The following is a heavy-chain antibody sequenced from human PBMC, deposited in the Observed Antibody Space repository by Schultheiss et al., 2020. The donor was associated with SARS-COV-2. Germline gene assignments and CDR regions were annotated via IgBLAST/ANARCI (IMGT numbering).Heavy chain of an antibody. V-gene: IGHV3-15*07. CDR3: ARDYYDSSGHLAHYYYYGMDV. D-gene: IGHD3-22*01. CDR1: GFTFSNAW. J-gene: IGHJ6*02. CDR2: IKSKTDGGTT. Sequence: GGSLRLSCAASGFTFSNAWMNWVRQAPGKGLEWVGRIKSKTDGGTTDYAAPVKGRFTISRDDSKNTLYLQMNSLKTEDTAVYYCARDYYDSSGHLAHYYYYGMDVWGQGTTVTVSS.